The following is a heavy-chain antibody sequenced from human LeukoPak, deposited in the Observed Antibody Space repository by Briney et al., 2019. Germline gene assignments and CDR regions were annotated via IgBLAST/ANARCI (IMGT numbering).Heavy chain of an antibody. D-gene: IGHD3-22*01. CDR1: GDSINSGGYY. CDR2: ISDSGST. Sequence: SETLSLTCTVSGDSINSGGYYWRWIRQNPGKGLEWIGYISDSGSTYYNPSLNSRVTISVDTSKSQFSLKLSSVTAADTAVYYCARCGYYDRHFDYWGQGTLVTVSS. CDR3: ARCGYYDRHFDY. V-gene: IGHV4-31*03. J-gene: IGHJ4*02.